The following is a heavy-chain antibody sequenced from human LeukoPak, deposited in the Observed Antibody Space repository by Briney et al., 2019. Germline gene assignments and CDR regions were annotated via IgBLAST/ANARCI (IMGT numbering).Heavy chain of an antibody. V-gene: IGHV4-59*01. J-gene: IGHJ4*02. CDR1: GGSISNYY. CDR3: ARYYYDSSGYYYNN. D-gene: IGHD3-22*01. CDR2: IYYSGST. Sequence: NTSETLSLTCAVSGGSISNYYWSWIRQPPGKGLEWIGYIYYSGSTNYNPSLKSRVTISVDTSKNQFSLKLSSVTAADTAVYCCARYYYDSSGYYYNNWGQGTLVTVSS.